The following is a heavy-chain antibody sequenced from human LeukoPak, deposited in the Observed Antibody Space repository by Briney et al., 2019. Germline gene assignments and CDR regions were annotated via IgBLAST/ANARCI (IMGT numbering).Heavy chain of an antibody. J-gene: IGHJ4*01. D-gene: IGHD3-10*01. CDR2: FDPKEGER. Sequence: ASVKVSCKVSGDTLTELSMHWVRQAPGKGLEWMGGFDPKEGERVYAQNFQGRFTMTEDTSSGTAYMELNSLRSEDTTVYYCTTREIVVEPAQTSMVRGVLWRSDFWGHGTLVTVSS. V-gene: IGHV1-24*01. CDR3: TTREIVVEPAQTSMVRGVLWRSDF. CDR1: GDTLTELS.